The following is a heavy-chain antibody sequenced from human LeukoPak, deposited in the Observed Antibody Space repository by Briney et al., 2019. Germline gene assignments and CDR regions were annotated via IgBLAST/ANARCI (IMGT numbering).Heavy chain of an antibody. V-gene: IGHV1-69*13. D-gene: IGHD1-14*01. CDR1: GYTFTGYY. CDR3: ARGSLFIPGGVPEEP. J-gene: IGHJ3*01. Sequence: ASVKVSCKASGYTFTGYYMHWVRQAPGQGLEWMGGIIPIFGTANYAQKFQGRVTITADESTSTAYMELSSLRSEDTAVYYCARGSLFIPGGVPEEPWGQGTMVTVSS. CDR2: IIPIFGTA.